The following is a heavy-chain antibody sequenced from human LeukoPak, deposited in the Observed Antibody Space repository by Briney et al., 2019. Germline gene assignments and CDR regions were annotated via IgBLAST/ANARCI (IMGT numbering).Heavy chain of an antibody. V-gene: IGHV1-18*01. CDR1: GYTFTSYG. CDR3: ARRYYDFWSGPSGYYYYYMDV. D-gene: IGHD3-3*01. CDR2: ISAYNGNT. J-gene: IGHJ6*03. Sequence: ASVKVSCKASGYTFTSYGISWVRQAPGQGLEWMGWISAYNGNTNYAQKLQGRVTMTTDTSTRTAYMELRSLRSDDTAVYYCARRYYDFWSGPSGYYYYYMDVWGKGNPVTVSS.